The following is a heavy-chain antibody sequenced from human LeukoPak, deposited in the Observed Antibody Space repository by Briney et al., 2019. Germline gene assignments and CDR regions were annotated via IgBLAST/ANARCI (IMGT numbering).Heavy chain of an antibody. D-gene: IGHD6-19*01. CDR2: ISGSGGST. J-gene: IGHJ4*02. CDR1: GFTFSSYG. V-gene: IGHV3-23*01. CDR3: AKDRFSVAGTFPYGY. Sequence: GGSLRLSCAASGFTFSSYGMSWVRQAPGKGLEWVSAISGSGGSTYYADSVKGRFTISRDNSKNTLYLQMNSLRAEDTAVYHCAKDRFSVAGTFPYGYWGQGTLVTVSS.